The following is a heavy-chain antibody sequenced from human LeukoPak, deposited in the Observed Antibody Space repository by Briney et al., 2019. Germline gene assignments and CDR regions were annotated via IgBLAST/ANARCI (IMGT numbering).Heavy chain of an antibody. J-gene: IGHJ4*02. Sequence: GGSLRLSCAASGFTFSSYSMNWVRQAPGKGLEWVSYISSSSSTIYYADSVKGQFTISRDNAKNSLYLQMNSLRAEDTAVYYCAVTYYYDSSGYPLDYWGQGTLVTVSS. CDR3: AVTYYYDSSGYPLDY. CDR2: ISSSSSTI. D-gene: IGHD3-22*01. CDR1: GFTFSSYS. V-gene: IGHV3-48*01.